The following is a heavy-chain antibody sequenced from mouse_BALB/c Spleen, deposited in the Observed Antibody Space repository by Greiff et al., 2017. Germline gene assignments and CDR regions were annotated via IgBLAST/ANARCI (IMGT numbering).Heavy chain of an antibody. CDR3: ARGMITTGAWFAY. CDR1: GFTFSSYY. V-gene: IGHV5-6-2*01. Sequence: EVKVVESGGGLVKLGGSLKLSCAASGFTFSSYYMSWVRQTPEKRLELVAAINSNGGSTYYPDTVKGRFTISRDNAKNTLYLQMSSLKSEDTALYYCARGMITTGAWFAYWGQGTLVTVSA. D-gene: IGHD2-4*01. J-gene: IGHJ3*01. CDR2: INSNGGST.